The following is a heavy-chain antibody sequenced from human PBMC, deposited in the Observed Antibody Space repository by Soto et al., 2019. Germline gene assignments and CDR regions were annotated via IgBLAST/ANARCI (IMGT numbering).Heavy chain of an antibody. CDR1: CGSISSWGYY. CDR3: ARGGRHIVGATTGHYYYGMDV. J-gene: IGHJ6*02. V-gene: IGHV4-31*03. CDR2: IYYSGST. D-gene: IGHD1-26*01. Sequence: SETLSLTRTVSCGSISSWGYYWSWIRQPPGKGLEGFGYIYYSGSTYYNPSLKSRVTISVDTSKNQFSLKLSSVTAADTAVYYCARGGRHIVGATTGHYYYGMDVWGQGTTVTVSS.